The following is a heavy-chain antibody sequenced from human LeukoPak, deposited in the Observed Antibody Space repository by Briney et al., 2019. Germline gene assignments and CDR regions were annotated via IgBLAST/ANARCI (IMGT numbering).Heavy chain of an antibody. D-gene: IGHD2/OR15-2a*01. CDR1: GFNFNSHW. Sequence: PGGSLRLSCEGSGFNFNSHWMSWVRQAPGKGPEWVTNINQDGNEKYYAGSVKGRFTVSRDNVKKPVYLQMDNVRADDTGVYYCARDANLRGYNSWFDPWGQGTLVTVSS. CDR3: ARDANLRGYNSWFDP. J-gene: IGHJ5*02. V-gene: IGHV3-7*01. CDR2: INQDGNEK.